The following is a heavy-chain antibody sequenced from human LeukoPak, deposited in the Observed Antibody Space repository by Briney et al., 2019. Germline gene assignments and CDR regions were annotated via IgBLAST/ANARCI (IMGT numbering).Heavy chain of an antibody. Sequence: SQTPSLTCTVSGGSISSGGYYWSWIRQHPGKGLEWIGYIYYSGSTYYNPSLKSRVTISVDTSKNQFSLKLSSVTAADTAVYYCAREPYYDSSGYYPYYFDYWGQGTLVTVSS. V-gene: IGHV4-31*03. J-gene: IGHJ4*02. CDR1: GGSISSGGYY. D-gene: IGHD3-22*01. CDR2: IYYSGST. CDR3: AREPYYDSSGYYPYYFDY.